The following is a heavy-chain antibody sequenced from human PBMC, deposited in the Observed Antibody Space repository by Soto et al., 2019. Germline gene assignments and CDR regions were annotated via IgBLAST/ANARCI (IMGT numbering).Heavy chain of an antibody. Sequence: LRLSCAASGFPFSSYWMSWVRQPPGKALEWLALIDWDDDKYYSTSLKTRLTISKDTSKNQVVLTMTDMDPVDTATYYCARTHYPTTVTTEGYDAFDIWGQGTMVTVSS. CDR1: GFPFSSYW. CDR2: IDWDDDK. D-gene: IGHD4-17*01. V-gene: IGHV2-70*20. CDR3: ARTHYPTTVTTEGYDAFDI. J-gene: IGHJ3*02.